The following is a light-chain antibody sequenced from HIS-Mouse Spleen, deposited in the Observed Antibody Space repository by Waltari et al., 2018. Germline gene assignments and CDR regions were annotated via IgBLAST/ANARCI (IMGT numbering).Light chain of an antibody. CDR3: QQFNSYPQGIT. Sequence: AIQLTQSPSSLSASVGDRVTITCRASQGISSALAWYQQKPGKAPKLLIYDASSLESGVPSRFRGSGSGTDFTLTISSLQPEDFATYYCQQFNSYPQGITFGQGTRLEIK. CDR2: DAS. J-gene: IGKJ5*01. V-gene: IGKV1-13*02. CDR1: QGISSA.